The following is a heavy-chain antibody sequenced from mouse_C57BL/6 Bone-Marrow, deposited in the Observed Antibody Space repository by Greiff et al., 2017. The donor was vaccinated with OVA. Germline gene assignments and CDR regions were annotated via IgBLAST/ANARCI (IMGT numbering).Heavy chain of an antibody. J-gene: IGHJ3*01. CDR1: GFPITSGYY. V-gene: IGHV12-3*01. D-gene: IGHD2-4*01. CDR3: AGDGDYDGFAY. CDR2: ITHSGET. Sequence: VQLQQSGPGLVKPSQSLFLTCSITGFPITSGYYWIWLRQSPGKPLEWMGYITHSGETFYNPSLQSPISITREKSKNQFVVQMNSVTTEDTAMYYCAGDGDYDGFAYWGQGTLVTVSA.